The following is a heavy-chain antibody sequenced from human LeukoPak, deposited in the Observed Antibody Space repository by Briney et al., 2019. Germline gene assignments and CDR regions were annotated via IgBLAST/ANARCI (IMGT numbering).Heavy chain of an antibody. CDR3: AREILAPGKTHDY. CDR1: GFTLSSYA. V-gene: IGHV3-23*01. CDR2: TSSSDAGT. J-gene: IGHJ4*02. Sequence: GGSLRLSCAASGFTLSSYAMSWVRQAPGKGLEWVSATSSSDAGTYHAESVRGRFTISRDNSKNTLYLQMNSLRAEDTAVYYCAREILAPGKTHDYWGQGTLVTVSS.